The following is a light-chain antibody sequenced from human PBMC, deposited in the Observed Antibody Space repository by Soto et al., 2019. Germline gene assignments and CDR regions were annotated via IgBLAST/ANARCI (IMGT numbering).Light chain of an antibody. CDR1: SGHSNYA. CDR2: LNSDGSH. Sequence: QTVVTQSPSASASLGASVKLTCTLSSGHSNYAIAWHQQQPERGPRFLMKLNSDGSHNTGDGVPDRFSGSSSGANRYLTISSLQSEDEADYYCQTWDTGIGVFGGGTKLTVL. V-gene: IGLV4-69*01. J-gene: IGLJ3*02. CDR3: QTWDTGIGV.